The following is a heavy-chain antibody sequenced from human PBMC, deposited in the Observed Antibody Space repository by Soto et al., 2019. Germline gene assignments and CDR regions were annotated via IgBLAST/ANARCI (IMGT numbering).Heavy chain of an antibody. Sequence: EAQLLESGGELIQPGGSLRLSCAASGFTYSSHGMSWVRQAPGKGLEWIAGLSRGGGSTYYADSVNGRFTISRDNSKNTLDLIMNRLRVEDTALYYCARDGQYRTDGFDIWGQGTMVTVSS. CDR1: GFTYSSHG. V-gene: IGHV3-23*01. CDR2: LSRGGGST. CDR3: ARDGQYRTDGFDI. D-gene: IGHD5-12*01. J-gene: IGHJ3*02.